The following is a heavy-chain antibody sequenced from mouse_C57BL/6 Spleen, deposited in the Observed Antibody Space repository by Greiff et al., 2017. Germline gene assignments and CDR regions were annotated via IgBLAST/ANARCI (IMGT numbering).Heavy chain of an antibody. V-gene: IGHV2-9-1*01. Sequence: VQLQQSGPGLVAPSQSLSITCTVSGFSLTSYAISWVRQPPGKGLEWLGVIWTGGGTNYNSALKSRLSISKDNSKSQVFLKMNSLQTDDTARYYCARIPITTVVATYYFDYWGQGTTLTVSS. D-gene: IGHD1-1*01. CDR2: IWTGGGT. CDR1: GFSLTSYA. J-gene: IGHJ2*01. CDR3: ARIPITTVVATYYFDY.